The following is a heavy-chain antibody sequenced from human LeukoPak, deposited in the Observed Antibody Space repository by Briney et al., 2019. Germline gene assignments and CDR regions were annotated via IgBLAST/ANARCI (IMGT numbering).Heavy chain of an antibody. V-gene: IGHV1-18*01. D-gene: IGHD3-10*01. CDR1: GYTFTSYG. CDR2: ISAYNGNT. Sequence: ASVKVSCKASGYTFTSYGISWVRQAPGQGLEWMGWISAYNGNTNYAQKLQGRVTMTTDTSTSTAYMELRSLRSDDTAVYYCARVDTPLLWLQQGYYYYGMDVWGQGTTVTVSS. CDR3: ARVDTPLLWLQQGYYYYGMDV. J-gene: IGHJ6*02.